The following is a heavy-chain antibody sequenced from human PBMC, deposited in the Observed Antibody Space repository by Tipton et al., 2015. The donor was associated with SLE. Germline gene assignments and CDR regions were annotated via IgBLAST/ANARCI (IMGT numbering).Heavy chain of an antibody. J-gene: IGHJ4*02. V-gene: IGHV3-21*01. CDR3: ARATPSQY. CDR1: GFVFTSDS. Sequence: SLRLSCAASGFVFTSDSMNWVRQSPGKGLEWVSSISSTGSYIYYLDSVKGRFTISRDNAKNSVYLQMNDLRAEDTAVYYCARATPSQYWGQGTLVTVSS. CDR2: ISSTGSYI.